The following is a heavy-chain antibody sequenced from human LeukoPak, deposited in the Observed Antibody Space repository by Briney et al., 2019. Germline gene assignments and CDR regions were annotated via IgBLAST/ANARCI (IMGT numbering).Heavy chain of an antibody. V-gene: IGHV4-59*08. Sequence: RPSETLSLTCTVSGGSISNYYWSWIRRPPGKGQERNGYVYYSGSTSYNPFLKSRVTISVDTSRNQFSLKLNSVTAADTAVYYCARRNYGDDDHYFDDWGQGTLVTASS. CDR3: ARRNYGDDDHYFDD. D-gene: IGHD4-17*01. CDR2: VYYSGST. CDR1: GGSISNYY. J-gene: IGHJ4*02.